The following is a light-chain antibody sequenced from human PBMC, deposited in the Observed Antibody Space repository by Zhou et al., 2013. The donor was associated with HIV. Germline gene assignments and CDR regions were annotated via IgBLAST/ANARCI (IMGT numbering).Light chain of an antibody. V-gene: IGKV1-39*01. J-gene: IGKJ1*01. CDR3: QQYNSYSPWT. Sequence: DIQMTQSPSSVSASVGDRVTITCRASQSITTYLNWYQHKPGKAPKLLIYGASDLQSGVPSRFSGSGSGTDFTLTISSLQPDDFATYYCQQYNSYSPWTFGQGTKVEIK. CDR2: GAS. CDR1: QSITTY.